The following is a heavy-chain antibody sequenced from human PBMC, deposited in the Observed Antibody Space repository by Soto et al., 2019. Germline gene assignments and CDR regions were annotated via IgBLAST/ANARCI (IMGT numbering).Heavy chain of an antibody. CDR1: GFTFSDYY. CDR2: ISSSSSYT. V-gene: IGHV3-11*06. CDR3: ARDTDDSSGYYPYYFDY. Sequence: PGGSLRLSCAASGFTFSDYYMSWIRQAPGKGLEWVSYISSSSSYTNYADSVKGRFTISRDNAKNSLYLQMNSLRAEDTAVYYCARDTDDSSGYYPYYFDYWGQGTLVTVSS. J-gene: IGHJ4*02. D-gene: IGHD3-22*01.